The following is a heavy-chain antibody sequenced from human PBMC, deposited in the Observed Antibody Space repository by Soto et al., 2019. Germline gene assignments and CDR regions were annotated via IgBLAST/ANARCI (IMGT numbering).Heavy chain of an antibody. Sequence: QVQLVESGGGVVQPGRSLRLSCAVSGFTVSTYGMHWVRQAPGKGLEWVAVISRDGGTKYYADSVKGRFTISRDNSSNQLFLEMNSLRGDEMAVYYCTGEVASGYWGQGTLVTVSS. CDR2: ISRDGGTK. CDR1: GFTVSTYG. J-gene: IGHJ4*02. V-gene: IGHV3-30*03. D-gene: IGHD2-8*02. CDR3: TGEVASGY.